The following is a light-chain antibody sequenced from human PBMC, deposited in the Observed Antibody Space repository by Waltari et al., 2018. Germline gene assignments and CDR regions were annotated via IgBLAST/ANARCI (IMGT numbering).Light chain of an antibody. J-gene: IGKJ1*01. CDR3: MQALQTPWT. CDR1: QSLLHSNGYNY. CDR2: LGS. Sequence: IVMTKSPLSWPVPRAGPAPITSRPSQSLLHSNGYNYLDWYLQKPGQSPQLLIYLGSNRASGVPDRFSGSGSGTDFTLKISRVEAEDVGVYYCMQALQTPWTFGQGTKVEIK. V-gene: IGKV2-28*01.